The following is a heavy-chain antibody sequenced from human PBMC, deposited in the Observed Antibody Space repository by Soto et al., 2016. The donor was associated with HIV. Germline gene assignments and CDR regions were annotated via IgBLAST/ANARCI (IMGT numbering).Heavy chain of an antibody. D-gene: IGHD1-26*01. J-gene: IGHJ4*02. CDR3: ARAASGARWDFDY. Sequence: QVQLVQSGAEVKKPGASVKVSCKASGYTFSSYYMHWVRQAPGQGLEWMGVVNPSGGSTTYAQKFQGRVTMTRDTSTSTVDMELSSLGSEDTAVYYCARAASGARWDFDYWGQGTLVTVSS. V-gene: IGHV1-46*01. CDR1: GYTFSSYY. CDR2: VNPSGGST.